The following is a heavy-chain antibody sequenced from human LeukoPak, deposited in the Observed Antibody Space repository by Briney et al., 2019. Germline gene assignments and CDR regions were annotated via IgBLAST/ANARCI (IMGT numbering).Heavy chain of an antibody. D-gene: IGHD1-26*01. J-gene: IGHJ4*02. CDR2: INKDGGEK. CDR3: VKDSPPRYSGSPPAY. V-gene: IGHV3-7*03. Sequence: GGSLRLSCAASGFTFSSYWMSWVSQAPGKGLEWVANINKDGGEKYYVDSVKGRFTISRDNAKNSLYLQMNSLRADGTAVYYCVKDSPPRYSGSPPAYWGQGTLVTVSS. CDR1: GFTFSSYW.